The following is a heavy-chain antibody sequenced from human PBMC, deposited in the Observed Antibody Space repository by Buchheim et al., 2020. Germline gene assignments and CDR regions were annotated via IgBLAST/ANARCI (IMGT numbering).Heavy chain of an antibody. CDR3: ARETSSDSSGYYYPWGYYYYGMDV. CDR1: GFTFSSYA. V-gene: IGHV3-30-3*01. J-gene: IGHJ6*02. CDR2: ISYDGSNK. Sequence: VQLLESGGGLVQPGGSLRLSCAASGFTFSSYAMHWVRQAPGKGLEWVAVISYDGSNKYYADSVKGRFTISRDNSKNTLYLQMNSLRAEDTAVYYCARETSSDSSGYYYPWGYYYYGMDVWGQGTT. D-gene: IGHD3-22*01.